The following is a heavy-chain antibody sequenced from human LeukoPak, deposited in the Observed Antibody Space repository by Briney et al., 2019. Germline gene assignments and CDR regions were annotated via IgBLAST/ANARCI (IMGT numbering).Heavy chain of an antibody. CDR1: GFTFSSYA. Sequence: GGSLRLSCAASGFTFSSYAMSWVRQAPGKGLEWVSSISGSGGSTYYADSVKGRFTISRDNSKNTLYLQMNSLRAEDTAVYYCAKEGALYSSSSVEYWGQGTLVTVSS. J-gene: IGHJ4*02. CDR2: ISGSGGST. CDR3: AKEGALYSSSSVEY. D-gene: IGHD6-6*01. V-gene: IGHV3-23*01.